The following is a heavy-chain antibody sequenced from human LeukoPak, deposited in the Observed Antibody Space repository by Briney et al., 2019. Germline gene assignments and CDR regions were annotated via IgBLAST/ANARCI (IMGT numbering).Heavy chain of an antibody. CDR3: ARDWYCSGGRCYSDFDY. Sequence: SGRSLKLSCAASGFTFSSYGMHWVRQAPGKGLEWVAVIWYDGSNKYYADSVKGRFTISRGNSKNTLYLQMNSLRAEDTAVYYCARDWYCSGGRCYSDFDYWGQGTLVTVSS. D-gene: IGHD2-15*01. J-gene: IGHJ4*02. CDR1: GFTFSSYG. V-gene: IGHV3-33*01. CDR2: IWYDGSNK.